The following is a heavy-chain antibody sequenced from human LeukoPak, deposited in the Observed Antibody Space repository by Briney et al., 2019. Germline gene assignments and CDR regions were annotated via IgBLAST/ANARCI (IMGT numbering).Heavy chain of an antibody. CDR3: ARWYQAPNDAFDI. Sequence: ASVKVSCKASGYTFTSYAMNWVRQAPGQGLEWMGWINPNSGGTNYAQKFQGRVTMTRDTSISTAYMELSRLRSDDTAVYYCARWYQAPNDAFDIWGQGTMVTVSS. V-gene: IGHV1-2*02. CDR1: GYTFTSYA. CDR2: INPNSGGT. J-gene: IGHJ3*02. D-gene: IGHD1-14*01.